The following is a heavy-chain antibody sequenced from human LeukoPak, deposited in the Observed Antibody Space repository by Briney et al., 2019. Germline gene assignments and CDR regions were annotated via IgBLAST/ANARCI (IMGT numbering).Heavy chain of an antibody. CDR1: GYSISSGYY. CDR2: IYHSGST. CDR3: ARDYGDYEDGVAFDI. V-gene: IGHV4-38-2*02. Sequence: PSETLSLTCTVSGYSISSGYYWGWIRQPPGKGLEWIGSIYHSGSTYYNPSLKSRVTISVDTSKNQFSLKLSSVTAADTAVYYCARDYGDYEDGVAFDIWGQGTMVTVSS. J-gene: IGHJ3*02. D-gene: IGHD4-17*01.